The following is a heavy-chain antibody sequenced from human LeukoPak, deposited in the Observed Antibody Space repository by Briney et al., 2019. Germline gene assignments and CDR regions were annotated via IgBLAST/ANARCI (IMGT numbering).Heavy chain of an antibody. CDR3: ARASQDIVVVPAAMTDFDY. D-gene: IGHD2-2*01. Sequence: GGSLRLSCATSGFTFSNAWMSWVRQAPGKGLEWVAVISYDGSNKYYADSVKGRFTISRDNSKNTLYLQVNSLRAEDTAVYYCARASQDIVVVPAAMTDFDYWGQGTLVTVSS. V-gene: IGHV3-30-3*01. CDR1: GFTFSNAW. J-gene: IGHJ4*02. CDR2: ISYDGSNK.